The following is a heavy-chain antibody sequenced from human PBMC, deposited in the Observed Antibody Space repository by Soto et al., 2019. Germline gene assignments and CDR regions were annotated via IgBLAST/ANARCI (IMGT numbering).Heavy chain of an antibody. CDR1: GLSFGDFA. Sequence: GGSLRLSCVGTGLSFGDFAMHWVRQAPGKGLEWVSGITWNSRVLAYADSVKGRFTISRDNARNSLYLQMESLRDEDTALYYCAKGRYDFWTPYYFDSWGQGTMVTVYS. V-gene: IGHV3-9*01. D-gene: IGHD3-3*01. CDR2: ITWNSRVL. CDR3: AKGRYDFWTPYYFDS. J-gene: IGHJ4*02.